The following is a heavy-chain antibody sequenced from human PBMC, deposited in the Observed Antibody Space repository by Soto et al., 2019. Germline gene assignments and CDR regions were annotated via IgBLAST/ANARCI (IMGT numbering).Heavy chain of an antibody. Sequence: PSQTLSLTCAISGDSVSSNSAAWNWIRQSPSRGLEWLGRTYYRSKWYNDYAVSVKSRITINPDTSKNQFSLQLNSVTPEDTAVYYCAKTDIDDTSRNWFDPWGQGTLVTVSS. CDR2: TYYRSKWYN. J-gene: IGHJ5*02. CDR1: GDSVSSNSAA. CDR3: AKTDIDDTSRNWFDP. D-gene: IGHD3-22*01. V-gene: IGHV6-1*01.